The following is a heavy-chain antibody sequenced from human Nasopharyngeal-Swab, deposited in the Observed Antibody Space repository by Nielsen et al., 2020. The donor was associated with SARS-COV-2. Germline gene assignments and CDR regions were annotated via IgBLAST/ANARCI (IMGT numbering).Heavy chain of an antibody. CDR3: ARGDSPDNYYDSSGYAFDI. V-gene: IGHV7-4-1*02. Sequence: ASVKVSCKASGYTFTSYAMNWVRQAPGQGLEWMGWINTNTGNPTYAQGFTGRFVFSLDTSVSTAYLQISSLKAEDTAVYYCARGDSPDNYYDSSGYAFDIWGQGTLVTVSA. CDR1: GYTFTSYA. J-gene: IGHJ4*02. CDR2: INTNTGNP. D-gene: IGHD3-22*01.